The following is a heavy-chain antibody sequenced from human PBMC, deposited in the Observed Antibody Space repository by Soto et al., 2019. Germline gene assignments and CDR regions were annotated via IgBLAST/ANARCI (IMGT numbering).Heavy chain of an antibody. J-gene: IGHJ6*02. Sequence: QMQLPESGPGLVKPSETLSLICSVSGDSITAYYLSWLRQSPGKELEWIGYIYHNGETNYNPSLKSRVTISADTSKTQCALRLSSVTAADTGVYYCARDKGGEFLKGSGMDVWGQGTTVIVSS. CDR3: ARDKGGEFLKGSGMDV. D-gene: IGHD3-10*01. CDR2: IYHNGET. CDR1: GDSITAYY. V-gene: IGHV4-59*01.